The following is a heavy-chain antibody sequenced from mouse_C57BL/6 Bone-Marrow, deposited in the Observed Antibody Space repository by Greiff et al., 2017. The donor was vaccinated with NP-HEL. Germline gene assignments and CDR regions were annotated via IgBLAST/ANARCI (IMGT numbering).Heavy chain of an antibody. CDR1: GFTFSDFY. J-gene: IGHJ1*03. V-gene: IGHV7-1*01. CDR3: ARGAWGWYFDV. D-gene: IGHD4-1*01. Sequence: EVKVVESGGGLVQSGRSLRLSCATSGFTFSDFYMEWVRQAPGKGLEWIAASRNKANDYTTEYSASVKGRFIVSRDTSQSILYLQMNALRADDTAIYYCARGAWGWYFDVWGTGTTVTVSS. CDR2: SRNKANDYTT.